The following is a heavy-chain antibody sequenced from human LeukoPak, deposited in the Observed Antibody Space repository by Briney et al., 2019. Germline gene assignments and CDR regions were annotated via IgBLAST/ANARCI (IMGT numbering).Heavy chain of an antibody. V-gene: IGHV3-11*01. D-gene: IGHD3-16*01. Sequence: PGGCLRLSCAASGFTFSDYYMSWIRQAPGKGLEWVSYISSSGSTIYYADSVKGRFTISRDNAKNSLYLQMNSLRAEDTALYYCAKDFHRLGEFDAFDIWGQGTMVTVSS. CDR1: GFTFSDYY. J-gene: IGHJ3*02. CDR2: ISSSGSTI. CDR3: AKDFHRLGEFDAFDI.